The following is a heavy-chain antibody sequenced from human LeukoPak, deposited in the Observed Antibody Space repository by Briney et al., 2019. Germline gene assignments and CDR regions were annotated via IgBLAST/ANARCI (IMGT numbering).Heavy chain of an antibody. CDR2: INHSGST. Sequence: SETLSLTCAVYGGSFSGYYWSWIRQPPGKGLEWIGEINHSGSTNYNPSLKSRVTISVDTSKNQFSLKLSSVTAADTAVYYCARDIVVVPAALRGGYYYGMDVWGQGTTVTVSS. CDR1: GGSFSGYY. D-gene: IGHD2-2*01. CDR3: ARDIVVVPAALRGGYYYGMDV. J-gene: IGHJ6*02. V-gene: IGHV4-34*01.